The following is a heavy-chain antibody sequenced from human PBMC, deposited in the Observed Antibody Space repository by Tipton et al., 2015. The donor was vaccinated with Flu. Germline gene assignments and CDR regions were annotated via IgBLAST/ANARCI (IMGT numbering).Heavy chain of an antibody. CDR2: IYPDDSDT. J-gene: IGHJ3*02. V-gene: IGHV5-51*01. Sequence: QLVQSGAEGKKPGESLKISCKGSGDSFISYWIGWVRQMPGKGLEWMGIIYPDDSDTRYSPSFQGQVTISADKSITTAYLQWSSLKASDTAMYYCARKYCSSTTCYQALDIWGQGTMVTVSS. CDR1: GDSFISYW. D-gene: IGHD2-2*01. CDR3: ARKYCSSTTCYQALDI.